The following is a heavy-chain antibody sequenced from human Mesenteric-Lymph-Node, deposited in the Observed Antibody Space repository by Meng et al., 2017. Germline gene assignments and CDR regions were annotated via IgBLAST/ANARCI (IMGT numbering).Heavy chain of an antibody. J-gene: IGHJ6*02. D-gene: IGHD3-22*01. CDR2: TYTYGPT. CDR3: ARVPDSSGYYVPSTEYGMDV. CDR1: GVSISDNY. V-gene: IGHV3-66*01. Sequence: GESLKISCAASGVSISDNYMSWVRQAPGKGLELVSLTYTYGPTSYADSVKGRFTVSRDNSKNTLYLQVNSLRAEDTAVYYCARVPDSSGYYVPSTEYGMDVWGQGTTVTVSS.